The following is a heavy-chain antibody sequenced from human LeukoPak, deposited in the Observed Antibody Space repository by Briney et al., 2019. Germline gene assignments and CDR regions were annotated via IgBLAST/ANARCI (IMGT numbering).Heavy chain of an antibody. J-gene: IGHJ5*02. D-gene: IGHD3-22*01. Sequence: ASVKVSCKASGGTFSSYAISWVRQAPGQGLEGMGRIIPILGIANYAQKFQGRVTITADKSTSTAYMELSSLRSEDTAVYYCARVLEFYYYDTPRFDPWGQGALVTVSS. CDR1: GGTFSSYA. V-gene: IGHV1-69*04. CDR3: ARVLEFYYYDTPRFDP. CDR2: IIPILGIA.